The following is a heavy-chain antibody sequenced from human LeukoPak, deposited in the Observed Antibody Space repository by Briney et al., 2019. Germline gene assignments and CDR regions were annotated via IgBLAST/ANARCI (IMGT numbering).Heavy chain of an antibody. D-gene: IGHD3-22*01. J-gene: IGHJ4*02. V-gene: IGHV3-15*01. Sequence: GGSLRLSCAASGFAFSNGWMTWVRQAPGKGLEWVGRIKSKSDGGATDYAAPVKGRFAISRDDSRNTLYLQMDSLKTEDTAVYFCSYYYDSSSYVDYWGQGTLVTASS. CDR1: GFAFSNGW. CDR2: IKSKSDGGAT. CDR3: SYYYDSSSYVDY.